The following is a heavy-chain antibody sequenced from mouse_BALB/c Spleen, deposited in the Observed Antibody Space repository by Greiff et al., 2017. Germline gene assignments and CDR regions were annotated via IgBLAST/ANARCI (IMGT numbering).Heavy chain of an antibody. CDR3: ARSGDRYYFDY. D-gene: IGHD2-14*01. V-gene: IGHV1-7*01. Sequence: VQRVESGAELAKPGASVKMSCKASGYTFTSYWMHWVKQRPGQGLEWIGYINPSTGYTEYNQKFKDKATLTADKSSSTAYMQLSSLTSEDSAVYYCARSGDRYYFDYWGQGTTLTVSS. CDR1: GYTFTSYW. J-gene: IGHJ2*01. CDR2: INPSTGYT.